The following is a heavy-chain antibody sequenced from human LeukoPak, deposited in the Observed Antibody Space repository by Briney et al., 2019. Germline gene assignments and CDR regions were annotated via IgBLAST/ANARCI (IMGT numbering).Heavy chain of an antibody. CDR3: AEVPCGGDCYPEEYYFDY. V-gene: IGHV3-43*02. J-gene: IGHJ4*02. CDR2: ISGDGGST. CDR1: GFTFDDYA. D-gene: IGHD2-21*02. Sequence: PEGSLRLSCAASGFTFDDYAMHWVRQAPGKGLEWVSLISGDGGSTYYADSVKGRFAISRDNSKNSLYLQMNSLRTEDTALYYCAEVPCGGDCYPEEYYFDYWGQGTLVTVSS.